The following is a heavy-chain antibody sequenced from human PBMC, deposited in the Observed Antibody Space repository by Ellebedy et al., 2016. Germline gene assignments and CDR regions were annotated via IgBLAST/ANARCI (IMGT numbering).Heavy chain of an antibody. CDR3: VTPGGFVGAFSQ. CDR2: IYIGGST. CDR1: GFTVYNTY. Sequence: GESLKISCAASGFTVYNTYMGWVRQAPGKGLKWVSVIYIGGSTYYVDSVKGRFIISRDSSKNTLLLQMNAVRAEDTAVYYCVTPGGFVGAFSQWGQGTLVIVSS. V-gene: IGHV3-53*01. J-gene: IGHJ4*02. D-gene: IGHD3-16*01.